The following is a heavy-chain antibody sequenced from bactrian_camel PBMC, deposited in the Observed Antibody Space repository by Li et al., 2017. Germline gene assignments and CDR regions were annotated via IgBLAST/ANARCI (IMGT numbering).Heavy chain of an antibody. CDR2: IGGDGRT. CDR1: GVTFSSSC. J-gene: IGHJ4*01. Sequence: VQLVESGGASVQAGGSLRLSCAASGVTFSSSCMGWFRQAPGKVREGVAAIGGDGRTTYADSVKGRFTISRDNAKSTLYLQMNSLKPEDTTKYYCASDLALPDVCFRTIEEIMSITTRAGGPRSPSP. V-gene: IGHV3S44*01. D-gene: IGHD1*01. CDR3: ASDLALPDVCFRTIEEIMSITT.